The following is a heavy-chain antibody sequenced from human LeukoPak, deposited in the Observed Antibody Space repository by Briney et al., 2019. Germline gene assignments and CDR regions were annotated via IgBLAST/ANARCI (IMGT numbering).Heavy chain of an antibody. Sequence: GGPLRLSCAASGFTFSSYAMSWVRQAPGKGLEWVSAISGSGGSTYYADSVKGRFTISRDNSKNTLYLQMNSLRAEDTAVYYCAKTALRFLEWLAAWAYHYGMDVWGQGTTVTVSS. CDR3: AKTALRFLEWLAAWAYHYGMDV. D-gene: IGHD3-3*01. CDR1: GFTFSSYA. J-gene: IGHJ6*02. V-gene: IGHV3-23*01. CDR2: ISGSGGST.